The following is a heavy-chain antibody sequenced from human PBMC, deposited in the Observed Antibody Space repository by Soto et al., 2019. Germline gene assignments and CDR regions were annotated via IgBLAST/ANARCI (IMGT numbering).Heavy chain of an antibody. V-gene: IGHV4-59*01. CDR2: IYSGGGT. Sequence: SETLSLTCTVSGGSISSYYWSWIRQPPGKGLEWIGYIYSGGGTNYSPSFMGRVTISVDTTDNQFSLKLNSVTAADTADYYCAREKLPMSPNYFYYGMDVGGQGPRVTVS. CDR3: AREKLPMSPNYFYYGMDV. CDR1: GGSISSYY. J-gene: IGHJ6*02. D-gene: IGHD3-9*01.